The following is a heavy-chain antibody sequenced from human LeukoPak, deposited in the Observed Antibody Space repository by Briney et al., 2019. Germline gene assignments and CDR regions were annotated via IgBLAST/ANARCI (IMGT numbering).Heavy chain of an antibody. CDR3: ARSFFGNYYYYYMDV. V-gene: IGHV1-24*01. Sequence: ASVKVSCKVSGYTLTELSMHWVRQAPGKGLEWMGGFDPEDGETIYAQKVQGRVTMTEDASTDTAYMELSSLRSEDTAVYYCARSFFGNYYYYYMDVWGKGTTVTVSS. CDR2: FDPEDGET. CDR1: GYTLTELS. J-gene: IGHJ6*03. D-gene: IGHD3-3*01.